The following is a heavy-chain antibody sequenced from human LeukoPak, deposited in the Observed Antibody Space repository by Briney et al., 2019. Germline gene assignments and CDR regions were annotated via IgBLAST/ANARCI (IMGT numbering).Heavy chain of an antibody. V-gene: IGHV3-23*01. CDR2: FSGGGGST. Sequence: GGSLRLSCAASGFTFRNYAMGWVRQAPGKGLEWVSSFSGGGGSTYYADSVKGRFTIPRDDSKNTVYVQMNSLRAEDTAVYYCARGSGGSYYSRFDRWGQGTLVTVSS. CDR3: ARGSGGSYYSRFDR. D-gene: IGHD2-15*01. CDR1: GFTFRNYA. J-gene: IGHJ5*02.